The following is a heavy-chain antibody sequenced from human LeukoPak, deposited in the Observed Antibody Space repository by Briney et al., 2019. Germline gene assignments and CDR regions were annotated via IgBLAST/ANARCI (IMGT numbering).Heavy chain of an antibody. Sequence: GGSLRLSCAASGFTFSSYGTSWVRQAPGKGLEWVSAISGSGGSTYYADSVKGRFTISRDNSKNTLYLQMNSLRAEDTAVYYCAKALGRTQCFDYWGQGTLVTVSS. CDR2: ISGSGGST. CDR3: AKALGRTQCFDY. D-gene: IGHD6-19*01. CDR1: GFTFSSYG. V-gene: IGHV3-23*01. J-gene: IGHJ4*02.